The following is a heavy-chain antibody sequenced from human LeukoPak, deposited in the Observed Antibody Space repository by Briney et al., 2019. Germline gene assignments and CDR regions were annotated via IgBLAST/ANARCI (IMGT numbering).Heavy chain of an antibody. V-gene: IGHV3-43*02. CDR3: AKDLNSIATAASGFFSASPLDY. CDR1: VFTLEEYA. CDR2: ICGDGGST. D-gene: IGHD6-13*01. Sequence: GGSLRLSCAASVFTLEEYATHGVRQAPGKGLECVSLICGDGGSTYYADSVKGRFTISRDNSRNSLYLQMNSLRTEDTALYYCAKDLNSIATAASGFFSASPLDYWGQGTLVTVSS. J-gene: IGHJ4*02.